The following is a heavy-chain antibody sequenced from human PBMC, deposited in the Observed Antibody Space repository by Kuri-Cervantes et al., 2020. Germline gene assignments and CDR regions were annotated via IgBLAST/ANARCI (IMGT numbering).Heavy chain of an antibody. J-gene: IGHJ4*02. CDR1: GFTLSTYS. CDR2: ISSRSSNI. V-gene: IGHV3-48*01. CDR3: AKEARVRYYFDY. Sequence: GESLKISCAASGFTLSTYSMNWVRQAPGKGLEWVSYISSRSSNIYYADSVKGRFTISRDNSKNTLYLQMNSLRAEDTALYYCAKEARVRYYFDYWGQGTLVTVSS.